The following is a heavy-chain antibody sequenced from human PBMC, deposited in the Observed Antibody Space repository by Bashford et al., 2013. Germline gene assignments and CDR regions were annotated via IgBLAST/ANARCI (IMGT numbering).Heavy chain of an antibody. CDR2: ISNDGSNK. J-gene: IGHJ6*02. CDR3: AKDLAMIRGVLSGPYGMDV. Sequence: GSLRLSCAASGFTFSRFGMHWVRQAPGKGLEWVALISNDGSNKYYLDSVKGRFTISRDDSKNTLYLQMYSLRVEDTAVYYCAKDLAMIRGVLSGPYGMDVWGQGTTVTVSS. D-gene: IGHD3-10*01. V-gene: IGHV3-30*18. CDR1: GFTFSRFG.